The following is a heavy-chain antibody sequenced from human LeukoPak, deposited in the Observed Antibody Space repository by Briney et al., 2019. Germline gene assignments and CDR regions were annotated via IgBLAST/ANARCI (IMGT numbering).Heavy chain of an antibody. CDR2: IHSDGSIT. J-gene: IGHJ4*02. CDR3: TRGFTGYEY. CDR1: GFTFSSYS. D-gene: IGHD5-12*01. V-gene: IGHV3-74*01. Sequence: PGGSLRLSCTASGFTFSSYSMNWVRQAPGKGLVWVSRIHSDGSITGYADSVKGRFTISRDNAKNTLYLQTNSLRAEDTAVYYCTRGFTGYEYWGQGTLVTVSS.